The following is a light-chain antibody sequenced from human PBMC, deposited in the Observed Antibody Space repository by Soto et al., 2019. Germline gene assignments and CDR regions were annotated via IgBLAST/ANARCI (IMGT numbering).Light chain of an antibody. CDR1: SSNIGAEYG. CDR2: GVN. V-gene: IGLV1-40*01. J-gene: IGLJ1*01. CDR3: QSYDDSLGGFYV. Sequence: QSVLAQPPSVYGAPGQRVTISCTGSSSNIGAEYGIRWYQHLPGTAPKLLIYGVNSRPSGVPDRFSGSKSGSSASLAIAGLQAEDEADYYCQSYDDSLGGFYVFGTGTKVTV.